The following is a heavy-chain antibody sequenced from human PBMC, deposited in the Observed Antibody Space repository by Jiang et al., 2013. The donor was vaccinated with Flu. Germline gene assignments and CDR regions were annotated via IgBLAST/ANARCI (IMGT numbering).Heavy chain of an antibody. V-gene: IGHV3-48*03. CDR1: GFTFSSYE. J-gene: IGHJ4*02. D-gene: IGHD3-22*01. Sequence: QLVESGGGLVQPEGPSRLSCAASGFTFSSYEMNWVRQAPGKGLEWVSYISSSGSTIYYADSVKGRFTISRDNAKNSLYLQMNSLRAEDTAVYYCARDGSSYYYDSSGPGGFDYWGQGTLVTVSS. CDR3: ARDGSSYYYDSSGPGGFDY. CDR2: ISSSGSTI.